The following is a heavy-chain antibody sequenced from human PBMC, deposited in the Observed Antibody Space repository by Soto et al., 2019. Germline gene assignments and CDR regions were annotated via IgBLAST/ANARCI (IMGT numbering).Heavy chain of an antibody. CDR3: TCLPYTALVTAFAF. CDR2: IIPIFGTA. J-gene: IGHJ4*02. D-gene: IGHD5-18*01. Sequence: SSVKVSCKASGGTFSIYAISWVLQAPGQGLEWMGGIIPIFGTANYAQKFQGRVTITADESTSTAYMELSSLRSEDTAVYYCTCLPYTALVTAFAFWGQGTLVIVSS. V-gene: IGHV1-69*13. CDR1: GGTFSIYA.